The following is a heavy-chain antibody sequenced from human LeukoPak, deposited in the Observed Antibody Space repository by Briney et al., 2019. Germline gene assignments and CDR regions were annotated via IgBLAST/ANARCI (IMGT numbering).Heavy chain of an antibody. CDR1: GFTFSSYG. CDR3: AREDWEY. Sequence: GRSLRLSCVASGFTFSSYGMHWVRQAPGKGLEWVAVISYDGSNKYYADSVKGRFTISRDNAKNSLYLQMNSLRAEDTAVYYCAREDWEYWGQGALVTVSS. V-gene: IGHV3-30*03. J-gene: IGHJ4*02. CDR2: ISYDGSNK. D-gene: IGHD1-26*01.